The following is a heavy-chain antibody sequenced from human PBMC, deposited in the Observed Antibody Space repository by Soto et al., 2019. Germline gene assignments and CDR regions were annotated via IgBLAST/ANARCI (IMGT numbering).Heavy chain of an antibody. CDR2: ISYDGSNK. CDR3: AKVVRHEPRHYYGMDV. V-gene: IGHV3-30*18. CDR1: GFTFSSYG. D-gene: IGHD2-15*01. Sequence: GGSLRLSCAASGFTFSSYGMHWVRQAPGKGLEWVAVISYDGSNKYYADSVKGRFTISRDNSKNTLYLQMNSLRAEDTAVYYCAKVVRHEPRHYYGMDVWGQGTTVTVSS. J-gene: IGHJ6*02.